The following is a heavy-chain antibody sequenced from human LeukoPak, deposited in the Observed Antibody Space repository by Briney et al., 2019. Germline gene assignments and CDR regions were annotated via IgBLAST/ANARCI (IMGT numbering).Heavy chain of an antibody. V-gene: IGHV3-23*01. D-gene: IGHD4-11*01. CDR3: AKPPPGYSNYVDYFDY. CDR2: LSGDGDRS. Sequence: GGSLRLSCAASGFTFGNYAMSWVRQAPDKGLEWVSILSGDGDRSYYADSVKGRFTISRDNSKNTLYLQMNSLRAEDAAVYFCAKPPPGYSNYVDYFDYWGQGTLVTVSS. J-gene: IGHJ4*02. CDR1: GFTFGNYA.